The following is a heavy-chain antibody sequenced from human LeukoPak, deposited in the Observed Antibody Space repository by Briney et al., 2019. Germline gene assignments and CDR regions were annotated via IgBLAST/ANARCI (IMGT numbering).Heavy chain of an antibody. D-gene: IGHD4-17*01. CDR2: TNPDGSGR. V-gene: IGHV3-74*01. CDR1: GFTLSNYW. CDR3: ARERSWAEDAFDI. J-gene: IGHJ3*02. Sequence: PGGTLRLSCAASGFTLSNYWVHWVRQAPGKGLVWVSRTNPDGSGRDYADSVKGRFTISRDNAKNTLYLQMNSLRAEDTAVYYCARERSWAEDAFDIWGQGTMVTVSS.